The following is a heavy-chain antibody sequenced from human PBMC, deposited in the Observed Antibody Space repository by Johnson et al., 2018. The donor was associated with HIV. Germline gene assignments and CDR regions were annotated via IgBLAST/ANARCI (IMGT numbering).Heavy chain of an antibody. CDR1: GFTFSSYA. Sequence: VQLVESGGGVVQPGRSLRLSCAASGFTFSSYAMHWVRQAPGKGLEWVSAISGRGGSTYYADSVKGRFTISRDNAKNSLYLQMKSLRAEDTAVFHCARGDVGAFDIWGQGTMVTVSS. D-gene: IGHD3-16*01. CDR2: ISGRGGST. V-gene: IGHV3-23*04. CDR3: ARGDVGAFDI. J-gene: IGHJ3*02.